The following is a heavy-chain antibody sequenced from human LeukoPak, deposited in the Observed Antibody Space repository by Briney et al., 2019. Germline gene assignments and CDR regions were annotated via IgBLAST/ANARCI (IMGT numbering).Heavy chain of an antibody. D-gene: IGHD1-26*01. CDR2: IYSSGGT. Sequence: SETLSLTCTVSGGSISSYYWSWIRQPPGKGLEWIGNIYSSGGTHYNPSLKSRVTISVDTSKNQFSLKLSSVTAADTAVYYCARNWERKEFDPWGQGTLVTVSS. CDR3: ARNWERKEFDP. J-gene: IGHJ5*02. CDR1: GGSISSYY. V-gene: IGHV4-4*09.